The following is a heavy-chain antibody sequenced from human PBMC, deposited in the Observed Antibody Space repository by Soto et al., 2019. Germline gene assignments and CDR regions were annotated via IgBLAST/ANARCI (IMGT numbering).Heavy chain of an antibody. J-gene: IGHJ6*03. CDR1: GGSISSYY. CDR2: IYYSGST. V-gene: IGHV4-59*01. CDR3: GRVDGDYDDYYYYYMDV. D-gene: IGHD4-17*01. Sequence: SETLSLTCTVSGGSISSYYWSWIRQPPGKGLEWIGYIYYSGSTNYNPSLKSRVTISVDTSKNQFSLKLSSVTAADTAVYYCGRVDGDYDDYYYYYMDVWGKGTTVTVSS.